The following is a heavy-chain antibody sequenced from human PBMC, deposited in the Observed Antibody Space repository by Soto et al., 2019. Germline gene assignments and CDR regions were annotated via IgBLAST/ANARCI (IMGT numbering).Heavy chain of an antibody. CDR1: GGTFSSYA. Sequence: SVKVSCKASGGTFSSYAISWVRQAPGQGLEWMGGIIPIFGTANYAQKFQGRVTITADESTSTAYMELSSLRSEDTAVYYCARDCSLLGYCSGGSCYEGHWCDPWGQGTLVTVSS. D-gene: IGHD2-15*01. CDR3: ARDCSLLGYCSGGSCYEGHWCDP. CDR2: IIPIFGTA. J-gene: IGHJ5*02. V-gene: IGHV1-69*13.